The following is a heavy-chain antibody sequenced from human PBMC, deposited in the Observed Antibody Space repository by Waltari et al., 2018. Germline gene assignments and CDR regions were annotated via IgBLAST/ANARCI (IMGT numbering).Heavy chain of an antibody. J-gene: IGHJ5*02. D-gene: IGHD6-13*01. CDR3: ARDGGYSSSWYRWFDP. V-gene: IGHV1-69*13. Sequence: QVQLVQSGAEVKKHVSSVKVSCKASGGTFSSYAISWVRQAPGQGLEWLGGIIPIFGTANYAQKFQGRVTITADESTSTAYMELSSLRSEDTAVYYCARDGGYSSSWYRWFDPWGQGTLVTVSS. CDR2: IIPIFGTA. CDR1: GGTFSSYA.